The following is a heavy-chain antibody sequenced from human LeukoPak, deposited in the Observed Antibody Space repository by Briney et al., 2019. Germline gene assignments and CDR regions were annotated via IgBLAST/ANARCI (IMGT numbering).Heavy chain of an antibody. Sequence: GSLRLSCATSGFTFSRYSMNWVRQAPGKGLEWVSSISISSNYIYYTDSAKGRFTISRDNAKNSLYLQMNSLRAEDTAVYYCARINDFARDYFDYWGQGTLVTVSS. D-gene: IGHD3/OR15-3a*01. CDR3: ARINDFARDYFDY. CDR1: GFTFSRYS. CDR2: ISISSNYI. J-gene: IGHJ4*02. V-gene: IGHV3-21*01.